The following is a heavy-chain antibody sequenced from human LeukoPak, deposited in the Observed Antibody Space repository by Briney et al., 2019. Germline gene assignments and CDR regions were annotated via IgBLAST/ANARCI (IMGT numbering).Heavy chain of an antibody. J-gene: IGHJ4*02. CDR3: ARLTPELVTIDY. Sequence: SETLSLTCTVSGGSISGYYWGWIRQPPGKGLEWIGYIYYSGSTNYNPSLKSRVTISVDTSKNQFSLKLSSVTAAATAVYYCARLTPELVTIDYWGQGTLVTVSS. CDR1: GGSISGYY. V-gene: IGHV4-59*08. D-gene: IGHD6-13*01. CDR2: IYYSGST.